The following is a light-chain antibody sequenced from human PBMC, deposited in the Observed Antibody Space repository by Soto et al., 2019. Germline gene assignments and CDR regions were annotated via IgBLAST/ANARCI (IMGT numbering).Light chain of an antibody. CDR3: QQYHNSRT. CDR1: QSVDRRS. CDR2: GIS. Sequence: IVLTQSPGTLSLSPGERATLSCRASQSVDRRSLAWYQQKPGQAPRLLISGISNRATGIPDRFSGSGPGADFTLTISRLEPEDFAVYYCQQYHNSRTFGQGTKVEIK. J-gene: IGKJ1*01. V-gene: IGKV3-20*01.